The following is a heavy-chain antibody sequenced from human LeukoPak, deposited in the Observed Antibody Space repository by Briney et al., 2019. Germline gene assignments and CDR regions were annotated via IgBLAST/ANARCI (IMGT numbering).Heavy chain of an antibody. V-gene: IGHV3-23*01. D-gene: IGHD3-10*01. Sequence: GGSLRLSCAASGFTFSTYGMSWVRQHPGKGLEWVSGISGSGGSTYYADSVKGRFTISRDNSKNTLYLQMNSLRAEDTAVYYCAKSYYGSGSLDDYWGQGTLVTVSS. CDR2: ISGSGGST. CDR1: GFTFSTYG. J-gene: IGHJ4*02. CDR3: AKSYYGSGSLDDY.